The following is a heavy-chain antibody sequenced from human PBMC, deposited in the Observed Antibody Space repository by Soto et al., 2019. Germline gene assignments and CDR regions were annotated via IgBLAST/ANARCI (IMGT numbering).Heavy chain of an antibody. V-gene: IGHV3-33*01. CDR1: GFTFSSYG. CDR3: ARDNGGSYSDAFDI. J-gene: IGHJ3*02. CDR2: IWYDGSNK. Sequence: QVQLVESGGGVVQPGRSLRLSCGASGFTFSSYGMHWVRQAPGKGLEWVAVIWYDGSNKYYADSVKGRFTISRDNSKNTLYLQMNSLRAEDTAVYYCARDNGGSYSDAFDIWGRGTMVTVSS. D-gene: IGHD1-26*01.